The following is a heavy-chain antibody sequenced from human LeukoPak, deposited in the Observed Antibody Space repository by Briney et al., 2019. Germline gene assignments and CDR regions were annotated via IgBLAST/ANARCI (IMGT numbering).Heavy chain of an antibody. V-gene: IGHV3-21*01. CDR2: ISSRSTYI. J-gene: IGHJ3*02. CDR1: GFTFSDYV. Sequence: GGSLRLSCAASGFTFSDYVMIWVRQAPGKGLEWVSSISSRSTYIYYADSVKGRFTISRDSAKNSLYLQMNNLRAEDTAMFYCATSMAQDVDAFHIWGQGTMVTVSS. D-gene: IGHD2-21*01. CDR3: ATSMAQDVDAFHI.